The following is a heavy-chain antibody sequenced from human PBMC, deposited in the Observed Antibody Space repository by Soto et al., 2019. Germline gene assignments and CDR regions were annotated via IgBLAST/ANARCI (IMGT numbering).Heavy chain of an antibody. CDR3: ASSGSSSISWPFDX. D-gene: IGHD2-2*01. CDR2: IIPIFGTA. CDR1: GGTFSSYA. J-gene: IGHJ4*02. Sequence: SLKVSCNASGGTFSSYAISWVRQAPGQGLEWMGVIIPIFGTANYEQKFQGRVTITADESTSTAYMELSSLRSEDTAVYYCASSGSSSISWPFDXWGQGTLVTVSX. V-gene: IGHV1-69*13.